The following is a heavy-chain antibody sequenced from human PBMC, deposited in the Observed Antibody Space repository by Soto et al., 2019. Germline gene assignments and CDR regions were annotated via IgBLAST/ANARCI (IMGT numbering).Heavy chain of an antibody. CDR1: GFTFSGSA. Sequence: GGSLRLSCAASGFTFSGSAMHWVRQASGKGLEWVGRIRSKANSYATAYAASVKGRFTISRDDSKNTAYLQMNSLKTEDTAVYYCTRHQSANEEDASYYYCMDVRGQGTTLTVSS. J-gene: IGHJ6*02. V-gene: IGHV3-73*01. CDR3: TRHQSANEEDASYYYCMDV. CDR2: IRSKANSYAT.